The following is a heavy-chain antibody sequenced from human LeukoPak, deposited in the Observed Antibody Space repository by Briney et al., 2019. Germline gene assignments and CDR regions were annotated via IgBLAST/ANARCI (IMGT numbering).Heavy chain of an antibody. Sequence: ASVKVSCKVSGYTLTELFMHWVRQAPGKGLEWMGGFDPEDGETIYAQKFQGRVTMTEDTSTDTAYMELSSLRSEDTAVYYCTTRVNPDIVVVVATMHFDYWGQGTLVTVSS. CDR3: TTRVNPDIVVVVATMHFDY. CDR1: GYTLTELF. CDR2: FDPEDGET. J-gene: IGHJ4*02. D-gene: IGHD2-15*01. V-gene: IGHV1-24*01.